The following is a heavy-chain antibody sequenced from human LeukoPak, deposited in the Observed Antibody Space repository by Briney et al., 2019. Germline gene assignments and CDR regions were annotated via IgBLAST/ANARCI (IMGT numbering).Heavy chain of an antibody. CDR3: AREGIGGGAFDI. Sequence: GRSLRLSCAASGFTFSGYAMHWVRQAPGKGLEWVGRIKSKTNGGITDYAAPVKGRFTISRDDSKNTLYLQMDSLQTEDTAVYYCAREGIGGGAFDIWGQGTMVTVSA. V-gene: IGHV3-15*01. J-gene: IGHJ3*02. D-gene: IGHD2/OR15-2a*01. CDR2: IKSKTNGGIT. CDR1: GFTFSGYA.